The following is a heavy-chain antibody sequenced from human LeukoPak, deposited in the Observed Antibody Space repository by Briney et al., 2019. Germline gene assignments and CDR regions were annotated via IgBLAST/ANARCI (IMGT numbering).Heavy chain of an antibody. CDR3: ARGTTDLDY. J-gene: IGHJ4*02. CDR2: ISSSGDAT. CDR1: GFPFSSYW. Sequence: GGSLRLSCAASGFPFSSYWMSWVRQAPGKGLEWVSLISSSGDATYYADSVQGRFTISRDNSRNTLYLHIDSLRVEDTATYYCARGTTDLDYWGQGTRVIVSS. V-gene: IGHV3-23*01. D-gene: IGHD1-14*01.